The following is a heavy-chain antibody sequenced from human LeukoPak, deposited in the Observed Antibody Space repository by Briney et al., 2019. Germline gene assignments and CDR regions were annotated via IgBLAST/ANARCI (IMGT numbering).Heavy chain of an antibody. V-gene: IGHV3-48*02. CDR3: AREGGYYGSGSYFSEFDP. Sequence: GGSLRLSCAASGFTFSSYSMNWVRHAPGKGVEWVSYISSSSSTIYYADSVKGRFTISRDNAKNSLYLQMNSLRDEDTAVYYCAREGGYYGSGSYFSEFDPWGQGTLVTVSS. CDR2: ISSSSSTI. D-gene: IGHD3-10*01. J-gene: IGHJ5*02. CDR1: GFTFSSYS.